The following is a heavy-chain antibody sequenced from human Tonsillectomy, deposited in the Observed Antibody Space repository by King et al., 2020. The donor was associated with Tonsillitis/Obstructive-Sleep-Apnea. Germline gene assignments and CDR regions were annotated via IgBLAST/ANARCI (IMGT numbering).Heavy chain of an antibody. V-gene: IGHV3-43*02. CDR3: AKDPTGPSAFDI. J-gene: IGHJ3*02. CDR2: ISGDGGTT. CDR1: GFTFDDYA. D-gene: IGHD1-14*01. Sequence: VQLVQSGGGVEQLGGSLRLSCVASGFTFDDYAMHWVRQAPGKGLEWVSLISGDGGTTYYADSVKGRFTISRDNSEKSLYLQMNSLRTEDTALYYCAKDPTGPSAFDIWGQGPMVPVSS.